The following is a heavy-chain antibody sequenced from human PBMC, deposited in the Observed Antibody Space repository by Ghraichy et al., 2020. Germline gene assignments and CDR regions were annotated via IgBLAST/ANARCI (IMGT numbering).Heavy chain of an antibody. V-gene: IGHV3-23*01. D-gene: IGHD6-13*01. CDR2: ISGSGGST. Sequence: GGSLRLSCAASGFTFSSYAMSWVRQAPGKGLEWVSAISGSGGSTYYADSVKGRFTISRDNSKNTLYLQMNGLRAEDTAVYYCAKAPLRIAAARIDYWGQGTLVTVSS. J-gene: IGHJ4*02. CDR3: AKAPLRIAAARIDY. CDR1: GFTFSSYA.